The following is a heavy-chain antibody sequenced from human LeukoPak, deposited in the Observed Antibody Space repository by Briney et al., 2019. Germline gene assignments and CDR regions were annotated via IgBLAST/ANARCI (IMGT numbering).Heavy chain of an antibody. CDR3: ARGLSGNSDY. D-gene: IGHD1-26*01. CDR1: GFTFSDHY. J-gene: IGHJ4*02. V-gene: IGHV3-72*01. Sequence: PGGSLRLSCAASGFTFSDHYMDWVRQAPGKGLEWVGRTRNKANSYTTEYAASVKGRFTISRDDSKNSLYLQMNSLKTEDTAVYYCARGLSGNSDYWGQGTLVTVSS. CDR2: TRNKANSYTT.